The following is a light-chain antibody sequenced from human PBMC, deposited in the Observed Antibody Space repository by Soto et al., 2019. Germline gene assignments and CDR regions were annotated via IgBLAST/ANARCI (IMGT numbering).Light chain of an antibody. V-gene: IGLV2-14*01. CDR3: SSYTSSYTYV. Sequence: QSVLTQPASVSGSPGQSITFSCTGTSSDVGGYEYVSWYQQHPGRAPKLMIYEVTNRPSGVSNRFSGSKSGNTASLTISGLQAEDDADYYCSSYTSSYTYVFGTGTKVTVL. J-gene: IGLJ1*01. CDR2: EVT. CDR1: SSDVGGYEY.